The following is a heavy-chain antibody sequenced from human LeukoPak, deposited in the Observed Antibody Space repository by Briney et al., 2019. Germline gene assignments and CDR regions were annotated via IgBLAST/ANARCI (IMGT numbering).Heavy chain of an antibody. CDR3: AKDFAKYCSGGCDFQD. Sequence: PGGSLRLSCAAPGFTFSSYGMHRVRQAPGKGLEWVAFIRYDGSNKYYADSVKGRFTISRDNSKNTLYLQMNSLRPEDTAVYYCAKDFAKYCSGGCDFQDWGQGTLVTVSS. D-gene: IGHD2-15*01. J-gene: IGHJ1*01. V-gene: IGHV3-30*02. CDR1: GFTFSSYG. CDR2: IRYDGSNK.